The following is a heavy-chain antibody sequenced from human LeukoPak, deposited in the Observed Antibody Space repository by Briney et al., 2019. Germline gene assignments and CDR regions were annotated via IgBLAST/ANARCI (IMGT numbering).Heavy chain of an antibody. CDR2: IYSGGNT. J-gene: IGHJ4*02. V-gene: IGHV3-53*01. Sequence: GSLRLSCAASGLTVSSNCMSWVRQAPGKGLEWVSFIYSGGNTYYADSVKGRFTISRDNSKNTVHLQMNSLRAEDTAMYYCARRAGDYSHPYDYWGQGTLVTVSS. CDR3: ARRAGDYSHPYDY. CDR1: GLTVSSNC. D-gene: IGHD3-22*01.